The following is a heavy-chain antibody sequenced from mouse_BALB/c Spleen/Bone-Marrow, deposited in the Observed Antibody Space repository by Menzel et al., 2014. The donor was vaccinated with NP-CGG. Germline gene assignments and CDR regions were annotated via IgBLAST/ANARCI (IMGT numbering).Heavy chain of an antibody. CDR3: ARLTYYGLSDY. V-gene: IGHV4-1*02. CDR1: GFDFSRYW. Sequence: DVQLVESGGGLVQPGGSLKLSCTASGFDFSRYWMSWVRQAPEKGLQWIGEINPESSTINYTPSLKDKFIISRDNAKNTLYLQMNKVRSEDTALYYCARLTYYGLSDYWGQGTILTVSS. J-gene: IGHJ2*01. D-gene: IGHD1-2*01. CDR2: INPESSTI.